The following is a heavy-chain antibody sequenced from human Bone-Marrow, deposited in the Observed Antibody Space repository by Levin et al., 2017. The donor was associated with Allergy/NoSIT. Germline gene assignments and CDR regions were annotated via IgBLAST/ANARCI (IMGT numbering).Heavy chain of an antibody. CDR3: VRVPDLRGGRIAH. CDR2: IIPMFGSV. CDR1: GGTFNTLS. D-gene: IGHD3-16*01. Sequence: SVKVSCKASGGTFNTLSMHWVRQAPGQGLEWMGGIIPMFGSVNYAQRFQGTVSITADESANTVYTELSSLRSEDTAVYYCVRVPDLRGGRIAHWGQGTLVTVSS. J-gene: IGHJ4*02. V-gene: IGHV1-69*13.